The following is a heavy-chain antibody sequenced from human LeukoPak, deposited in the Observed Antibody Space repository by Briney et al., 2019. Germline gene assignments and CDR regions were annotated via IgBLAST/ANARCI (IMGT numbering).Heavy chain of an antibody. D-gene: IGHD2-15*01. V-gene: IGHV1-8*03. CDR1: GYTFTSYD. CDR3: ARGIVVVVAAKSLNYYYYYMDV. CDR2: MNPNSGNT. Sequence: ASVKVSCKASGYTFTSYDINWVRQATGQGLEWMGWMNPNSGNTGYAQKFQGGVTITRNTSISTAYMELSSLRSEDTAVYYCARGIVVVVAAKSLNYYYYYMDVWGKGTTVTVSS. J-gene: IGHJ6*03.